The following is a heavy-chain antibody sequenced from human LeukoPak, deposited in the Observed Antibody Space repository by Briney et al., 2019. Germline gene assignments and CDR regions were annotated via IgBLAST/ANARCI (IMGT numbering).Heavy chain of an antibody. J-gene: IGHJ3*02. V-gene: IGHV3-64D*06. CDR3: VKVAAARIGALDI. D-gene: IGHD6-13*01. CDR1: GFTFSSFA. CDR2: ITTNGGST. Sequence: PGGSLRLSCSASGFTFSSFAMHWVRQAPGKGLEYISAITTNGGSTYYADSVKGRFTISRDNSKNTVYLQLSSLRAEDTAVYYCVKVAAARIGALDIWGQGTMVTVSS.